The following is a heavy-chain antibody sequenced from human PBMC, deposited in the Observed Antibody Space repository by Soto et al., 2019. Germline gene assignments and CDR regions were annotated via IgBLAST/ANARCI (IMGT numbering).Heavy chain of an antibody. Sequence: QVQLQESGPGLVKPSGTLSLTCAVSGGSIGSSNWWSWVRQSPGKGLEWIGEIHDSGSTNYNPSLKSRVTISLDKSKNQFSLNLSSVTAADTVVYYCARLKTYDILNKSDYWGQGSLVTVSS. D-gene: IGHD3-9*01. V-gene: IGHV4-4*02. CDR3: ARLKTYDILNKSDY. CDR2: IHDSGST. J-gene: IGHJ4*02. CDR1: GGSIGSSNW.